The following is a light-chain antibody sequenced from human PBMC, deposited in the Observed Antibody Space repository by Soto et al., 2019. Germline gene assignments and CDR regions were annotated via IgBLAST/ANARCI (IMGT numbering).Light chain of an antibody. CDR3: AGWDDSLNGPV. J-gene: IGLJ2*01. CDR1: SSNIGSQT. CDR2: SSD. Sequence: QSVLTQPPSASGTPGQRVTMSCSGSSSNIGSQTVNWYQHLPGTAPKLVIYSSDQRPSGVPDRFSGSKSGTSASLAISGLQSEDEADYYCAGWDDSLNGPVFGGGTQLTVL. V-gene: IGLV1-44*01.